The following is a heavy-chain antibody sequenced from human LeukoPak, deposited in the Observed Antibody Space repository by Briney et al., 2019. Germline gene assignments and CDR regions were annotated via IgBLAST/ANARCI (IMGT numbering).Heavy chain of an antibody. J-gene: IGHJ4*02. Sequence: ASVKVSCKASGYTFTSYAMNWVRQAPGQGLEWMGWINTNTGNPTYAQGFTRRFVFSLDTSVSTAYLQISSLKAEDTAVYYCARVSTMVRGVPNREDYWGQGTLVTVSS. CDR1: GYTFTSYA. D-gene: IGHD3-10*01. CDR2: INTNTGNP. V-gene: IGHV7-4-1*02. CDR3: ARVSTMVRGVPNREDY.